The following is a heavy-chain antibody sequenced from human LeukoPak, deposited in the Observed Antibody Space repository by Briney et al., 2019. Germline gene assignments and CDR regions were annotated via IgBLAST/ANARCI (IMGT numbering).Heavy chain of an antibody. CDR3: AKVRGSYAISY. CDR1: GFSFSGYY. J-gene: IGHJ4*02. Sequence: GGSLRLSCAASGFSFSGYYMSWVRQAPGKGLEWVSYISGSGGGIYYADSVKGRFTISRDNAKNSLYLQMSSLRADDTAVYYCAKVRGSYAISYWGQGTLVTVSS. D-gene: IGHD1-26*01. V-gene: IGHV3-11*04. CDR2: ISGSGGGI.